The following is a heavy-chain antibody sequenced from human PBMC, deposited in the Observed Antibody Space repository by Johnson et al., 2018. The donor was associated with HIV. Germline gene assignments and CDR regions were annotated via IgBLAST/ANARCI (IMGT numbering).Heavy chain of an antibody. D-gene: IGHD2-8*01. CDR1: GFTFRTYG. CDR3: AREYETI. CDR2: IWYDGSNK. Sequence: QVQLVESGGGVVQPGRSLRLSCAASGFTFRTYGMHWVRQAPGKGLEWVAVIWYDGSNKYYADSVKGRFTISRDNSKNTLYLQMNHLRAEDTAVYYCAREYETIWGQGTMVTVSS. J-gene: IGHJ3*02. V-gene: IGHV3-33*01.